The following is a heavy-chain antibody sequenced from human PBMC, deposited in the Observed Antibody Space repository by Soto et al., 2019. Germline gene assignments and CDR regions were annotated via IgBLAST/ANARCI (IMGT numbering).Heavy chain of an antibody. CDR1: GFRFSNNA. Sequence: GGSLRLSCAASGFRFSNNAMTWVRQAPGKGLVWVSRISSDGTTTNYADSVKGRFTISRDNAKNTMYLQMNSLRAEDTAVYYCTRVVVGSSGEFDCWRQGTLVTVSS. CDR2: ISSDGTTT. V-gene: IGHV3-74*01. CDR3: TRVVVGSSGEFDC. J-gene: IGHJ4*02. D-gene: IGHD1-26*01.